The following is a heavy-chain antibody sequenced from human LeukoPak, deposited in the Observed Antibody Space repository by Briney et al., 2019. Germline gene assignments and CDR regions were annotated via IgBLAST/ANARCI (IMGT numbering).Heavy chain of an antibody. D-gene: IGHD3-3*01. V-gene: IGHV4-4*07. J-gene: IGHJ5*02. CDR3: AREHYDFWSGYFQPINWFDP. CDR2: IYTSGST. CDR1: GGSISSYY. Sequence: SETLSLTCTVSGGSISSYYWGWIRQPAGKGLEWIGRIYTSGSTNYNPSLKSRVTMSVDTSKNQFSLKLSSVTAADTAVYYCAREHYDFWSGYFQPINWFDPWGQGTLVTVSS.